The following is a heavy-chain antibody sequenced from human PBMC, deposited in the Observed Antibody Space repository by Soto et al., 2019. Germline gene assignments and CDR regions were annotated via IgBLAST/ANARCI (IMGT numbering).Heavy chain of an antibody. CDR2: IYYSGST. J-gene: IGHJ5*02. Sequence: QLQLQESGPGLVKPSETLSLTCTVSGGSISSSSYYWGWIRQPPGKGLEWIGSIYYSGSTYYNPSLKSRVTISVDTSKSQFSLKLSSVTAADTAVYYCARPRHSSWWGWFDPWGQGTLVTVSS. D-gene: IGHD2-8*02. V-gene: IGHV4-39*01. CDR3: ARPRHSSWWGWFDP. CDR1: GGSISSSSYY.